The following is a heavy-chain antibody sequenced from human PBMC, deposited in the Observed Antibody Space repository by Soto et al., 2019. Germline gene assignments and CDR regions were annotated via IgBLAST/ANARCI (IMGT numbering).Heavy chain of an antibody. CDR2: ISAYHGYT. J-gene: IGHJ4*02. CDR1: GYTFTSYG. Sequence: ASVKVSCKASGYTFTSYGITWVRQAPGQGLEWMGWISAYHGYTVYTQNLQGRVTMTTDTFTSTAYLELRSLRSDETAVYYCARVLSRLWATSHFYYWGQGTQVTVS. CDR3: ARVLSRLWATSHFYY. D-gene: IGHD1-1*01. V-gene: IGHV1-18*01.